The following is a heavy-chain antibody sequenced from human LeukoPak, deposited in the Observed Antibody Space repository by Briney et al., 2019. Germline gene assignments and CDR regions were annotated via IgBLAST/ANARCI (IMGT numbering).Heavy chain of an antibody. CDR2: INHSGST. D-gene: IGHD2-2*01. CDR1: GGSFSGYY. V-gene: IGHV4-34*01. CDR3: ATTRVVPAATIYYYGMDF. Sequence: SETLSLTCAVYGGSFSGYYWSWIRQPPGKGLEWIGGINHSGSTNYNPSLKSRVTISVDTSKNQFSLKLSSVTAADTAVYYCATTRVVPAATIYYYGMDFWGQGTTVTVSS. J-gene: IGHJ6*02.